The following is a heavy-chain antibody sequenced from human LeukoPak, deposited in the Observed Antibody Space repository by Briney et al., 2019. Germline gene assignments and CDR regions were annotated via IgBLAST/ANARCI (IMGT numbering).Heavy chain of an antibody. CDR3: ARVGLGYCSGGSCYSRYFQH. J-gene: IGHJ1*01. CDR2: IKQDGSEK. D-gene: IGHD2-15*01. Sequence: GGSLRLSCAASVFTLSSYCMSWVRHAPGKGVEWVANIKQDGSEKYYVDAVKGQLTICSDNAKNSLYPQMNSLRAEATGVYYCARVGLGYCSGGSCYSRYFQHWGQGPRSPSPQ. CDR1: VFTLSSYC. V-gene: IGHV3-7*04.